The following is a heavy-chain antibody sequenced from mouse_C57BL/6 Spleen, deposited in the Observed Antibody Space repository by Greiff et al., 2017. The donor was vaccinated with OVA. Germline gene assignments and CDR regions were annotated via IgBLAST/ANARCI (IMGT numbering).Heavy chain of an antibody. Sequence: VQLQQPGAELVMPGASVQLSCKASGYTFTSYWMHWVKQRPGQGLEWIGEIDPSDSYTNYNQKFKGKSTLTVDKSSSTAYMQLSSLTSEDSAVYYCARSPYYSNHWYFDVWGTGTTVTVSS. CDR3: ARSPYYSNHWYFDV. J-gene: IGHJ1*03. V-gene: IGHV1-69*01. CDR1: GYTFTSYW. CDR2: IDPSDSYT. D-gene: IGHD2-5*01.